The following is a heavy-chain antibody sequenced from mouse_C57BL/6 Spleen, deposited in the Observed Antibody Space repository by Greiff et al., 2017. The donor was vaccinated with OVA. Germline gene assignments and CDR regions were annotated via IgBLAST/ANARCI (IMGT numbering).Heavy chain of an antibody. J-gene: IGHJ4*01. Sequence: QVQLQQSGAELVRPGTSVKLSCKASGYTFTSYWMHWVKQRPGQGLEWIGVIDPSDSYTNYNQKFKGKATLTVDTSSSTAYMQLSSLTSEDSAVYYCARSATVVAAYYYAMDYWGQGTSVTVSS. CDR2: IDPSDSYT. CDR3: ARSATVVAAYYYAMDY. CDR1: GYTFTSYW. D-gene: IGHD1-1*01. V-gene: IGHV1-59*01.